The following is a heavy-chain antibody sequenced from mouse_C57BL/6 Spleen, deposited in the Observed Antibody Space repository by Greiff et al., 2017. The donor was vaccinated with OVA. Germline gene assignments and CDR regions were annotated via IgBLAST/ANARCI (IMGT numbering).Heavy chain of an antibody. Sequence: EVKLMESGEGLVKPGGSLKLSCAASGFTFSSYAMSWVRQTPEKRLEWVAYISSGGDYIYYADTVKGRFTISRDNARNTLYLQMSSLKSEDTAMYYCTREKYYYGSSHWYFDVWGTGTTVTVSS. CDR2: ISSGGDYI. CDR1: GFTFSSYA. D-gene: IGHD1-1*01. V-gene: IGHV5-9-1*02. CDR3: TREKYYYGSSHWYFDV. J-gene: IGHJ1*03.